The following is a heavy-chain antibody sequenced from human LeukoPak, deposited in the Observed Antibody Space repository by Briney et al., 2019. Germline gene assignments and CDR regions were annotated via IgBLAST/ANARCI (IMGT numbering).Heavy chain of an antibody. D-gene: IGHD4-17*01. J-gene: IGHJ4*02. CDR2: ISGSGGGT. Sequence: GGTLRLSXAASGFTFSSYAMSWVRPSPGKGLEGLSAISGSGGGTYYADSVKGLLTISRDNSKNTLYLQMNSLRAEDTAVYYCAKWATVTTPAPFDYWGQGTLVTVSS. CDR3: AKWATVTTPAPFDY. V-gene: IGHV3-23*01. CDR1: GFTFSSYA.